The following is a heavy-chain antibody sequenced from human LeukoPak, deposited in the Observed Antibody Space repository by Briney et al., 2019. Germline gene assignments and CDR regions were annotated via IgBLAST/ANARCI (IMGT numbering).Heavy chain of an antibody. CDR2: IYYSGST. D-gene: IGHD4-17*01. CDR3: ARLETTVTTRWNDAFDI. CDR1: GGSISSSSYY. Sequence: PSETLSLTCTVSGGSISSSSYYWGWIRQPPGKGLEWIGSIYYSGSTYYNPSLKSRVTISVDTSKNQFSLKLSSVTAADTAVYYCARLETTVTTRWNDAFDIWGRGTMVTVSS. V-gene: IGHV4-39*01. J-gene: IGHJ3*02.